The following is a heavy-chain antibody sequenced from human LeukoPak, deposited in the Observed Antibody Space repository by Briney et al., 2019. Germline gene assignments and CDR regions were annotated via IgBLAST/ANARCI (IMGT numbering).Heavy chain of an antibody. CDR2: MNPNSGNT. CDR1: GDTFISYD. D-gene: IGHD4-23*01. V-gene: IGHV1-8*03. CDR3: ARDYGGNSGWFDP. J-gene: IGHJ5*02. Sequence: GASVKVSCKASGDTFISYDINRVRQATGQGLEWMGWMNPNSGNTGYAQKFQGRVTITRNTSISTAYMELSSLRSEDTAVYYCARDYGGNSGWFDPWGQGTLVTVSS.